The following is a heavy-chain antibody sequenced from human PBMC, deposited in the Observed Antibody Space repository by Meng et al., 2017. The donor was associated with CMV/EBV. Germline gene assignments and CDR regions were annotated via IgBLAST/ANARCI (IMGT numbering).Heavy chain of an antibody. J-gene: IGHJ3*02. CDR3: ARTSGSWAAFDI. V-gene: IGHV2-26*01. Sequence: SGPTLVTPPETLTLTCTFSVFSLSNARMGVSWIRQPPGKALEWLAHIFSNDEKSYSTSLKSRLTISKDTSKSQVVLTMTNMDPVDTATYYCARTSGSWAAFDIWGQGTMVTVSS. D-gene: IGHD1-26*01. CDR2: IFSNDEK. CDR1: VFSLSNARMG.